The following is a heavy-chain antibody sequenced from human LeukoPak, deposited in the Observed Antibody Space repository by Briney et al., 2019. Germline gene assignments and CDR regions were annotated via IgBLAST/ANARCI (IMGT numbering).Heavy chain of an antibody. D-gene: IGHD1-26*01. Sequence: SVKVSCKASGYTSTGDSMHWGRQTPGQGHEWRGWINPNRGGPTSAQQFQGRVTMTRDTSISSAYLDLSRLTSDTRAWNYCARVGGSYEIAFDIWGQGTMVTVSS. CDR1: GYTSTGDS. CDR2: INPNRGGP. J-gene: IGHJ3*02. V-gene: IGHV1-2*02. CDR3: ARVGGSYEIAFDI.